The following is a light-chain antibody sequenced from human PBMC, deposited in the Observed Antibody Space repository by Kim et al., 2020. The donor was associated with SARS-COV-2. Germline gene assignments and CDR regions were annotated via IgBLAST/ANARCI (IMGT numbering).Light chain of an antibody. Sequence: EIVMTQSPATLSVSPGERVTLSCRASQSVSSNLAWYQQKPGQAPRLLIYGASTRATGIPGRFSGSGSGTEFTLTISSLQSEDFAVYYCQQYSHWPLTFGGGTKLEIK. V-gene: IGKV3-15*01. J-gene: IGKJ4*01. CDR2: GAS. CDR1: QSVSSN. CDR3: QQYSHWPLT.